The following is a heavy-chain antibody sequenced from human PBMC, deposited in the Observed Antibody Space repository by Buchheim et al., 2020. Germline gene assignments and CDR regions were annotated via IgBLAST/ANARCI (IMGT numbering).Heavy chain of an antibody. D-gene: IGHD3-16*01. Sequence: QVQLVESGGGVVQPGRSLRLSCAASGFTFSNYGMHWVRQAPGKGLEWGAVIWYDGSNKFYTDSGKGRFPIPRDNSRNTLYLQGNSLRAGDTAVYYCAREEDGGVDYWGQGTL. V-gene: IGHV3-33*08. CDR1: GFTFSNYG. J-gene: IGHJ4*02. CDR2: IWYDGSNK. CDR3: AREEDGGVDY.